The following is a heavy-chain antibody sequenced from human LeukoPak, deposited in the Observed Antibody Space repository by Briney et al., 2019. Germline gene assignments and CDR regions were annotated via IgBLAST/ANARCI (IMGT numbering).Heavy chain of an antibody. CDR2: IYYSGST. J-gene: IGHJ5*02. CDR3: ARRLQTTNWFDP. D-gene: IGHD1-14*01. Sequence: TPSETLSLTCTVSGGSISSSSYYWGWIRQPPGKGLEWIGGIYYSGSTYYNPSLKSRVTISVDTSKNQLSLKLSSVTAADTAVYYCARRLQTTNWFDPWGQGTLVTVSS. CDR1: GGSISSSSYY. V-gene: IGHV4-39*07.